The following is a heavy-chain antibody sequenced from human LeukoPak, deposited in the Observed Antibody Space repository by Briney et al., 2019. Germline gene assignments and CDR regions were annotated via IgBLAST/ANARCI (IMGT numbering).Heavy chain of an antibody. CDR1: GFTVSSNY. Sequence: GGSLRLSCAASGFTVSSNYMSWVRQAPGKGLEWVSVIYSGGSTYYADSVKGRFTISRDNSKNTLYLQMNSLRAEDTAVYYCARPEKEEATIPYYYYGMDVWGQGTTVTVSS. J-gene: IGHJ6*02. CDR3: ARPEKEEATIPYYYYGMDV. CDR2: IYSGGST. D-gene: IGHD5-12*01. V-gene: IGHV3-66*04.